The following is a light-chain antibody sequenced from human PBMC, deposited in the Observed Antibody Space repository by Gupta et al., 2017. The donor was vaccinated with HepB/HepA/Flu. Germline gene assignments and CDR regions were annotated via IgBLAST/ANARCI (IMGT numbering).Light chain of an antibody. CDR2: GKN. V-gene: IGLV3-19*01. J-gene: IGLJ2*01. Sequence: SSELTQDPAVSVALRQTARITCQGDSLRSYYASWYQQKPGQAPVLVIYGKNNRPSGIPDRFSGSSSGNTASLTITGAQAEDEADYYCNSRDSSGNHVVFGGGTKLTVL. CDR1: SLRSYY. CDR3: NSRDSSGNHVV.